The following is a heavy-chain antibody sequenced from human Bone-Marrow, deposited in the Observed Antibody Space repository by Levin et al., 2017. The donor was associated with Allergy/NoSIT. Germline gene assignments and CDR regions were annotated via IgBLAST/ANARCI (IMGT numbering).Heavy chain of an antibody. J-gene: IGHJ4*02. V-gene: IGHV3-48*03. CDR2: ISSTGSTI. D-gene: IGHD3-3*01. CDR3: ARQLGNFWSGYNYFDY. CDR1: GFTFSSYE. Sequence: GESLKISCAASGFTFSSYEMNWVRRAPGKGLEWVSYISSTGSTIYSADSVKGRFTISRDNAKNSLYLHMNSLRAEDTAVYYCARQLGNFWSGYNYFDYWGQGTLVTVSS.